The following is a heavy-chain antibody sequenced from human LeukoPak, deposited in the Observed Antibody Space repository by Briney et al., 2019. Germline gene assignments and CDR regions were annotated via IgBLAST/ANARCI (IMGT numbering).Heavy chain of an antibody. J-gene: IGHJ4*02. CDR1: GFTFSNSA. CDR3: TSDPTFYSGRYCFDY. D-gene: IGHD1-26*01. V-gene: IGHV1-58*01. Sequence: SVKVSCKASGFTFSNSAVQWVRQARGQRLEWIGWIVVGCGNTNYAQKFQERVTITRDMSTSTAYMELSSLRSEDTAVYYCTSDPTFYSGRYCFDYWGQGTLVTVSS. CDR2: IVVGCGNT.